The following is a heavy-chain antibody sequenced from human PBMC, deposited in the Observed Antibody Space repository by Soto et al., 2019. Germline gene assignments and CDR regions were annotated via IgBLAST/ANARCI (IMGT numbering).Heavy chain of an antibody. D-gene: IGHD4-17*01. CDR1: GGSFSGYY. CDR3: ARYYGDPPAYSDY. J-gene: IGHJ4*02. CDR2: INHSGST. Sequence: ETLSLTCAVYGGSFSGYYWSWIRQPPGKGLEWIGEINHSGSTNYNPSLKSRVTISVDTSKDQFSLKLSSVTAADTAVYYCARYYGDPPAYSDYWGQGTLVTVSS. V-gene: IGHV4-34*01.